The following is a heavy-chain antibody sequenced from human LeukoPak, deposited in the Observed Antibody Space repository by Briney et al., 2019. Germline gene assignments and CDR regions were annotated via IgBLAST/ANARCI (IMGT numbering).Heavy chain of an antibody. CDR2: ISSTSSTI. V-gene: IGHV3-48*02. CDR1: GFTFRSYS. J-gene: IGHJ3*01. CDR3: ARAAPYYYDSSGYSAFDC. Sequence: GGSLRLSCAASGFTFRSYSMHWVRQAPGKGLEWVSYISSTSSTIYYADSVKGRFTISRDNAKNSLYLQMNSLRDEDTAVYYCARAAPYYYDSSGYSAFDCWGQGTMVTVSA. D-gene: IGHD3-22*01.